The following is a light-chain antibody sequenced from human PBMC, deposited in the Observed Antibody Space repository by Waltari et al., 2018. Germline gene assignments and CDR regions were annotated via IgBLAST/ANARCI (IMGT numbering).Light chain of an antibody. CDR1: RNDIGAYNY. J-gene: IGLJ3*02. CDR3: CSYTGTYTHWV. CDR2: DVS. V-gene: IGLV2-11*01. Sequence: QSALTQPRSVSGSPGQSVTISCTGTRNDIGAYNYVSWHQQHPGKAPKLLMYDVSKRPSGVPDGFSASKSGKTASLTISGLQAEDEADYYCCSYTGTYTHWVFGGGTKLTVL.